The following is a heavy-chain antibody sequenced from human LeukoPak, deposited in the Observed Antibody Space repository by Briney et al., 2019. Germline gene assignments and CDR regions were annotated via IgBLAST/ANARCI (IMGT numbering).Heavy chain of an antibody. D-gene: IGHD4/OR15-4a*01. Sequence: SGGSLRLSCAASGFTFSNYWMSWVRQAPGKGLEWVASIKQDGREIYYVDSVKGRFTISRDNAKNSLYLQMNSLRAEDTAVYYCARVDSGHTLDYWGQGTLVTVSS. CDR3: ARVDSGHTLDY. CDR2: IKQDGREI. V-gene: IGHV3-7*03. J-gene: IGHJ4*02. CDR1: GFTFSNYW.